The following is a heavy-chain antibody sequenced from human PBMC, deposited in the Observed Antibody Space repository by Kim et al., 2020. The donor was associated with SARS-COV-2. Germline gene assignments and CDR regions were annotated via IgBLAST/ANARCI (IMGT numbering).Heavy chain of an antibody. V-gene: IGHV3-23*01. D-gene: IGHD3-10*01. J-gene: IGHJ4*02. CDR3: AKDPGSYYNTFVYFDY. Sequence: SVKGRFTISRDNSKNTLYLQMNSLRAEDTAVYYCAKDPGSYYNTFVYFDYWGQGTLVTVSS.